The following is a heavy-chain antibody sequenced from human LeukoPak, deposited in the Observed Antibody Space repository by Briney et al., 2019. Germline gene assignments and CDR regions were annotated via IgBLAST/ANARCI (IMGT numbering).Heavy chain of an antibody. J-gene: IGHJ6*04. Sequence: PSETLSLTCTVSGGSMSNYYWSWIRQPPGKGLEWIGYIHHSGSTNYNPSLKSRVTISVDTSRNQFSLKLSSVTAADTAVYYCAREDGGMDVWGKGTTVTVSS. CDR3: AREDGGMDV. CDR1: GGSMSNYY. CDR2: IHHSGST. V-gene: IGHV4-59*01.